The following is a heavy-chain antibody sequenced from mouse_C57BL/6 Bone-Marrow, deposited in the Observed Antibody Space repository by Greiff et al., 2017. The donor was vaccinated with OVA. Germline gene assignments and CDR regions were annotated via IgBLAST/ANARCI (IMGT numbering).Heavy chain of an antibody. CDR2: ISDGGSYT. Sequence: EVQGVESGGGLVKPGGSLKLSCAASGFTFSSYAMSWVRQTPEKRLEWVATISDGGSYTYYPDNVKGRFTISRDKAKNNLYLQMSHLKSEDTAMYYCARGNYDGSRGDYFDYWGQGTTLTVSS. J-gene: IGHJ2*01. D-gene: IGHD1-1*01. CDR1: GFTFSSYA. V-gene: IGHV5-4*01. CDR3: ARGNYDGSRGDYFDY.